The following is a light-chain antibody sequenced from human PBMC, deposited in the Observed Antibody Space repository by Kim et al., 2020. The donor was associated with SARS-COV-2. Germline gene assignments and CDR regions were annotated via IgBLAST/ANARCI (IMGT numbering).Light chain of an antibody. J-gene: IGKJ1*01. CDR2: GAS. Sequence: EIVLTQSPGTLSLSPGERATLSCRASQSVSSSDLAWYQQQPGQAPRLLIYGASSRATGIPDRFSGSASGTDFTLTINRLEPEDFAVYYCQQYDISHWTFGQGTKVDIK. CDR3: QQYDISHWT. V-gene: IGKV3-20*01. CDR1: QSVSSSD.